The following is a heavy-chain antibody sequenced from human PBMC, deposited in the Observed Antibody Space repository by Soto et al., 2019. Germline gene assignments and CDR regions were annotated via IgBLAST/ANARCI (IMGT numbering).Heavy chain of an antibody. V-gene: IGHV3-30-3*01. D-gene: IGHD4-4*01. CDR2: ISYDGSNK. CDR3: ARDWRNYVGRYYCMDV. CDR1: GFTFSNYA. J-gene: IGHJ6*02. Sequence: QVQLVESGGGVVQPGRSLRLSCAASGFTFSNYAMHWVRQAPGKGLEWVAVISYDGSNKYYADSVKGRLTISRDNSKNTLYLHMNSLRAEDKAEYYCARDWRNYVGRYYCMDVWGQGTTVNVSS.